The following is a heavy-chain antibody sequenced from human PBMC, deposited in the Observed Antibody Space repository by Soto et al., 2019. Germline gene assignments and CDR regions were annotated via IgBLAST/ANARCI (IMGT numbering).Heavy chain of an antibody. Sequence: PGGSLRLSCAASGFTFSDYYMSWIRQAPGKGLEWVSYISSSGSTIYYADSVKGRFIISRDNAKNSLYLQMNSLRAEDTALYYCARDSYGYFMFPDFWGQGTLVTVSS. D-gene: IGHD5-18*01. V-gene: IGHV3-11*01. CDR2: ISSSGSTI. J-gene: IGHJ4*02. CDR3: ARDSYGYFMFPDF. CDR1: GFTFSDYY.